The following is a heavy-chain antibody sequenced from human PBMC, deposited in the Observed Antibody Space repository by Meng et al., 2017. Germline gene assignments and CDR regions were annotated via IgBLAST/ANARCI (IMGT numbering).Heavy chain of an antibody. CDR1: GGSFIGYY. J-gene: IGHJ5*02. V-gene: IGHV4-34*01. Sequence: HVQVQQCDAGLWKPSETLALTFAGYGGSFIGYYWSWIRQPPGKGLEWIGEINHSGSTNYNPSLKSRVTISVDTSKNQFSLKLSSVTAADTAVYYCARDYHNWNPKINWFDPWGQGTLVTVSS. CDR3: ARDYHNWNPKINWFDP. CDR2: INHSGST. D-gene: IGHD1-20*01.